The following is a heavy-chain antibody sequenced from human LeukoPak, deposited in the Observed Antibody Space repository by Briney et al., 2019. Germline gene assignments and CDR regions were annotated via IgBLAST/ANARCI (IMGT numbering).Heavy chain of an antibody. V-gene: IGHV3-23*01. Sequence: GGSLRLSCVGSGFTFRSHSMSWVRQAPEKGLEFVSGIYENGGTTYYADSVKGRFSISRDNAKNSLYLQMNSLRAEDTAVYYCAREKYSSGHYYFDYWGQGTLVTVSS. D-gene: IGHD6-19*01. CDR2: IYENGGTT. CDR3: AREKYSSGHYYFDY. CDR1: GFTFRSHS. J-gene: IGHJ4*02.